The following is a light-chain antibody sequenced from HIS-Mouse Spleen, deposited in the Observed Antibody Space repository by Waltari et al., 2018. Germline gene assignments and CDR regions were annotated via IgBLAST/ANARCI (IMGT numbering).Light chain of an antibody. CDR2: EDS. V-gene: IGLV3-10*01. Sequence: YELTQPPSVSVSPGQTARITCSGDALPKKYAYWYQQKSGQAPVLVIYEDSKRPAGIPERFSGSSSGTMATLTISGAQVEDEADYYCYSTDSSGNHRVFGGGTKLTVL. CDR1: ALPKKY. CDR3: YSTDSSGNHRV. J-gene: IGLJ2*01.